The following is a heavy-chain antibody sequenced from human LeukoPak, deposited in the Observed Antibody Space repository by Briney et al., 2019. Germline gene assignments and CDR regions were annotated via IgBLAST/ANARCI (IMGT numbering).Heavy chain of an antibody. CDR2: IYTSGST. CDR3: ARLGYSGSYYERAFDI. Sequence: PSETLSLTCTVSGGSISSYYWSWIRQPAGKGLEWIGRIYTSGSTNYNPSLKSRVTISIDTSKNQFSLKLSSVTAADTAVYYCARLGYSGSYYERAFDIWGQGTMVTVSS. CDR1: GGSISSYY. J-gene: IGHJ3*02. V-gene: IGHV4-4*07. D-gene: IGHD1-26*01.